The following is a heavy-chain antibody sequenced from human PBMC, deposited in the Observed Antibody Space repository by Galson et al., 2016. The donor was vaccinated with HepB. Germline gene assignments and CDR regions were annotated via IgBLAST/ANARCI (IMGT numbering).Heavy chain of an antibody. V-gene: IGHV4-4*02. CDR1: GGSISSSNW. CDR2: ISQSGSP. D-gene: IGHD5-18*01. CDR3: ARTHTDTHYYGMDV. Sequence: LSLTCDVSGGSISSSNWWSWVRQSPGKGLLWIGEISQSGSPNYNPSLKSRVSMSVDKPKNQFSLRLSSVTAADTAVYYCARTHTDTHYYGMDVWGQGTTVTVSS. J-gene: IGHJ6*02.